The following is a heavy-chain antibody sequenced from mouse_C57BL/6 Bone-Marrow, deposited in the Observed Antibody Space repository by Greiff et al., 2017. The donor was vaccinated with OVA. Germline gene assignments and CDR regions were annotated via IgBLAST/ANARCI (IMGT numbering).Heavy chain of an antibody. V-gene: IGHV1-58*01. CDR2: IYIGNGYT. J-gene: IGHJ4*01. D-gene: IGHD4-1*01. CDR3: ARDETGRGDY. Sequence: VQLKESGAELVRPGSSVKLSCKTSGYTFTSYGINWVQQRPGQGLEWIGYIYIGNGYTEYNEKLKGKATLTSDTASSTAYMQLSSLTYEDSAIYFCARDETGRGDYWGQGTSVTVSS. CDR1: GYTFTSYG.